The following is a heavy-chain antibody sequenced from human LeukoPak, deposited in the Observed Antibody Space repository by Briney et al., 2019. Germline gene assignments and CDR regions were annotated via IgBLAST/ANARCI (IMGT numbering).Heavy chain of an antibody. Sequence: GGSLRLSCAASGFTFSSFAMNWVRQAPGKGLEWASYISRSGSTIYYADSVKGRFTISRDNAKNSLYLQMNSLRAEDTAVYYCARDTSGYNTFDYWGQGTLVTVSS. J-gene: IGHJ4*02. D-gene: IGHD5-12*01. V-gene: IGHV3-48*03. CDR2: ISRSGSTI. CDR1: GFTFSSFA. CDR3: ARDTSGYNTFDY.